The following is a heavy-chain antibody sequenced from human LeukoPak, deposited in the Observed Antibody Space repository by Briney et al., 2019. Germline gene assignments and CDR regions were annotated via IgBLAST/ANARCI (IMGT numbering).Heavy chain of an antibody. V-gene: IGHV4-59*01. CDR3: ARGAGYSYGLDY. J-gene: IGHJ4*02. Sequence: KPSETLSLTCTVSSVSISSYNWSWLPQPPGKELEGIGFVYDSGSTSYNPSLKSRVTISVDTSKNQFSLKLRSVTAADTAVYYCARGAGYSYGLDYWGQGTLVTVSS. CDR1: SVSISSYN. CDR2: VYDSGST. D-gene: IGHD5-18*01.